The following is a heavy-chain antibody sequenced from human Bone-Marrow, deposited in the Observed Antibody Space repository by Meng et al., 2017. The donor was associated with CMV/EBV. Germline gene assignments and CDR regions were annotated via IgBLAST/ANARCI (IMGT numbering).Heavy chain of an antibody. CDR3: ARDRLSISWFARNWFDP. J-gene: IGHJ5*02. D-gene: IGHD6-13*01. V-gene: IGHV1-46*01. CDR1: GYTFTSYY. CDR2: INPSGGST. Sequence: ASVKVSCKASGYTFTSYYMHWVRQAPGQGLEWMGIINPSGGSTSYAQKFQGRVTMTRDTSTSTVYMELSSLRSEDTVVYYCARDRLSISWFARNWFDPWGQGTLVTVSS.